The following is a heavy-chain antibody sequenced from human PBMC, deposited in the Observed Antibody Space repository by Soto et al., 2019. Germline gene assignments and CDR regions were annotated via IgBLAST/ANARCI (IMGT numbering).Heavy chain of an antibody. CDR3: ARGRAYCGGDCYPSQFDY. J-gene: IGHJ4*02. CDR1: GGTFSSYA. V-gene: IGHV1-69*13. Sequence: SVKVSCKASGGTFSSYAISWVRQAPGQGLEWMGGIIPIFGTANYAQKFQGRVTITADESTSTAYMELSSLRSEDTAVYYCARGRAYCGGDCYPSQFDYWGQGTLVTVSS. CDR2: IIPIFGTA. D-gene: IGHD2-21*02.